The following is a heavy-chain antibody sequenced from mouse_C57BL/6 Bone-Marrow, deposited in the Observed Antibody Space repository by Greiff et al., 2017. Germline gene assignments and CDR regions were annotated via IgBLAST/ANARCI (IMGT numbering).Heavy chain of an antibody. CDR1: GYSITSGYY. J-gene: IGHJ3*01. V-gene: IGHV3-6*01. CDR2: ISYDGSN. Sequence: EVQLQESGPGLVKPSQSLSLTCSVTGYSITSGYYWNWIRQFPGNKLEWMGYISYDGSNNYNPSLKNRISITRDTSKNQFFLKLNSVTTEDTATYYCAKRGIGYGLFAYWGQGTLVTVSA. D-gene: IGHD2-10*02. CDR3: AKRGIGYGLFAY.